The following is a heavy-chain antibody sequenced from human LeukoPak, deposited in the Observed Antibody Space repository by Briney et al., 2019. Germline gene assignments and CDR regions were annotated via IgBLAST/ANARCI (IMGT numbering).Heavy chain of an antibody. D-gene: IGHD2-2*01. CDR1: GFTFSSYG. J-gene: IGHJ4*02. CDR2: ISYDGSNK. CDR3: AKDLGYCSSNRCLATDY. Sequence: PGRSLRLSCAASGFTFSSYGMHWVRQAPGKGLEWVAVISYDGSNKYYADSVKGRFTISRDNSKNTLYLQMNSLRAEDTAVYYCAKDLGYCSSNRCLATDYWGQGTLVTVSS. V-gene: IGHV3-30*18.